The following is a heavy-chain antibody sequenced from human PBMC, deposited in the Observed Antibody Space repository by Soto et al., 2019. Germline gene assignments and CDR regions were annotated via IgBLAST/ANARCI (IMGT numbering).Heavy chain of an antibody. V-gene: IGHV1-8*01. J-gene: IGHJ6*02. Sequence: ASVKVSCKASGYTFTSYDINWVRQATGQGLEWMGWMNPNSGNTGYAQKFQDKVTMTRNTSISTAYMELSSLRSEDTAVYYCTRGPVWFGELFYYYYGMDVWGQGTTVTVSS. CDR1: GYTFTSYD. D-gene: IGHD3-10*01. CDR3: TRGPVWFGELFYYYYGMDV. CDR2: MNPNSGNT.